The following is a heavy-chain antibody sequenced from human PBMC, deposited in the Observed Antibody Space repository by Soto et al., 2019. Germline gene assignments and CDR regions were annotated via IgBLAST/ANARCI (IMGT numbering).Heavy chain of an antibody. Sequence: GGSLRLSCAASGFTFSSYSMNWARQAPGKGLEWVSYIGSSSSTIYYADSVKGRFTISRDNAKNSLYLQMNSLRAEDTAVYYCARDQGIGFVEPPPASWYYGMDVWGQGTTVTVSS. J-gene: IGHJ6*02. CDR3: ARDQGIGFVEPPPASWYYGMDV. CDR2: IGSSSSTI. D-gene: IGHD3-10*01. CDR1: GFTFSSYS. V-gene: IGHV3-48*01.